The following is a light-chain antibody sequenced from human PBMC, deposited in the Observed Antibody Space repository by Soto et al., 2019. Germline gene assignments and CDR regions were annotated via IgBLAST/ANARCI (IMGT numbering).Light chain of an antibody. CDR2: GES. Sequence: EIVLTQSPGTLSLSPGERATLSCRASQSVSSSYLAWYQQKPGQAPRLLIYGESSRATGIPDRFSGSGSGTDFTIPISRLEPEAFAVYYCQQYGSSLYTFGQGTKLEIK. J-gene: IGKJ2*01. CDR3: QQYGSSLYT. CDR1: QSVSSSY. V-gene: IGKV3-20*01.